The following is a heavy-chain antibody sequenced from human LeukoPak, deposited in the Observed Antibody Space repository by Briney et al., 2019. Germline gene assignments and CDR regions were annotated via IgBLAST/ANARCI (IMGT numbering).Heavy chain of an antibody. V-gene: IGHV3-21*01. J-gene: IGHJ4*02. CDR2: ISSSSSNI. CDR3: ARVSDGRTTVDY. Sequence: PGGSLRLSCAASGFTFSTYTLNWVRQSPGKGLEWVSSISSSSSNIYYADSVKGRFTISRDNAKNSLYLQMNSLRAEDTAVYYCARVSDGRTTVDYWGQGTLVTVSS. CDR1: GFTFSTYT. D-gene: IGHD4-17*01.